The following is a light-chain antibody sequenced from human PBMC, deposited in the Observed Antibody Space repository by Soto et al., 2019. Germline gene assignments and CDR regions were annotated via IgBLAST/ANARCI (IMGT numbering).Light chain of an antibody. CDR3: QQYGSSPPYT. Sequence: EVVLTQSPGTLSLSPGERATLSCRASQSVSNNYLAWYQQKPGQSPKLLIFGSSDRATGIPARFSGSGSGTDFNLTISSLEPEAFAVYYCQQYGSSPPYTFGQGTKLEIK. CDR2: GSS. V-gene: IGKV3-20*01. CDR1: QSVSNNY. J-gene: IGKJ2*01.